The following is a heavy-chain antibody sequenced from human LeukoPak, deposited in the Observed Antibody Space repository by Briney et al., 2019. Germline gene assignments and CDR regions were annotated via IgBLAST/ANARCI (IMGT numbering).Heavy chain of an antibody. CDR1: SGSLSGHF. D-gene: IGHD6-13*01. J-gene: IGHJ6*03. CDR3: ARDGGIQAYMDV. Sequence: SETLSLTCAVYSGSLSGHFWSWVRQPPGKGLERIGEIYHSGSTNYNPSLKSRVTISVDKSKNQFSLKLSSVTAADTAGYYCARDGGIQAYMDVWGKGTTVTVSS. V-gene: IGHV4-34*01. CDR2: IYHSGST.